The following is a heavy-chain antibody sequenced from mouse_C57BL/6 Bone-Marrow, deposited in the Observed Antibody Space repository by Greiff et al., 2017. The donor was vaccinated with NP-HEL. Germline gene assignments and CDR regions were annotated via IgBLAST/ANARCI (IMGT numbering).Heavy chain of an antibody. Sequence: VQVVESGAELVRPGASVTLSCKASGYTFTDYEMHWVKQTPVHGLEWIGAIDPETGGTAYNQKFKGKAILTADKSSSTAYMELRSLTSEDSAVYYCTRRSNCDGRDAMDYWGQGTSVTVSS. CDR3: TRRSNCDGRDAMDY. J-gene: IGHJ4*01. D-gene: IGHD4-1*02. V-gene: IGHV1-15*01. CDR1: GYTFTDYE. CDR2: IDPETGGT.